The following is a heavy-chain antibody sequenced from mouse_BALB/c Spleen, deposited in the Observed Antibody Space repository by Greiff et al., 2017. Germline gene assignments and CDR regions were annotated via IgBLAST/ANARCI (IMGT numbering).Heavy chain of an antibody. CDR1: GYTFTSYY. Sequence: QVQLKESGAELVKPGASVKLSCKASGYTFTSYYMYWVKQRPGQGLEWIGEINPSNGGTNFNEKFKSKATLTVDKSSSTAYMQLSSLTSEDSAVYYCTRSITTVVAKMDYWGQGTSVTVSS. CDR3: TRSITTVVAKMDY. J-gene: IGHJ4*01. CDR2: INPSNGGT. D-gene: IGHD1-1*01. V-gene: IGHV1S81*02.